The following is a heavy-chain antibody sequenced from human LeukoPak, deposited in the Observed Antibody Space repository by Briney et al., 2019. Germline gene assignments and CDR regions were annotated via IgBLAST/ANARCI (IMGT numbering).Heavy chain of an antibody. V-gene: IGHV1-18*01. D-gene: IGHD3-10*01. CDR2: ISAYNGNT. CDR3: ARADSGSYSEYYFDY. CDR1: GYTFTNYG. J-gene: IGHJ4*02. Sequence: ASVTVSCKTSGYTFTNYGINWVRQAPGQRLEWMGWISAYNGNTNYAQKLQGRVTVTTDPSTSTAYMDLRSLTSDDTAVYYCARADSGSYSEYYFDYWGQGTLVTVSS.